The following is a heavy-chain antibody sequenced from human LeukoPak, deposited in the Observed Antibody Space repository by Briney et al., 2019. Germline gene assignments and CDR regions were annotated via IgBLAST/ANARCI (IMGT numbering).Heavy chain of an antibody. CDR3: VRGLDDILTGLGNY. V-gene: IGHV1-18*01. J-gene: IGHJ4*02. Sequence: GASVKVSCKASGYIFTSYGISWVRQAPGQGLEWMGWISAYNGNTNYAQKLQGRVTMTTDTSTSTAYMELRSLRSDDTAVYYCVRGLDDILTGLGNYWGQGTLVTVSS. D-gene: IGHD3-9*01. CDR1: GYIFTSYG. CDR2: ISAYNGNT.